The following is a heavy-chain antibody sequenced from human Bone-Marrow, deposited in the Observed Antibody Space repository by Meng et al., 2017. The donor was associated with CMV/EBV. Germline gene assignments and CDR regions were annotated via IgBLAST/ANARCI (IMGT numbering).Heavy chain of an antibody. Sequence: GSLRLSCTVSGYSISSGYYWSWIRQPPGKGLEWIGEISHTGTTNYNPSLKSRITISADTSKNQFFLGLSSVTAADTAVYYCARVLKSDYGGNSFGGDHWGQGTLVTVSS. D-gene: IGHD4-23*01. CDR1: GYSISSGYY. CDR2: ISHTGTT. J-gene: IGHJ4*02. V-gene: IGHV4-38-2*02. CDR3: ARVLKSDYGGNSFGGDH.